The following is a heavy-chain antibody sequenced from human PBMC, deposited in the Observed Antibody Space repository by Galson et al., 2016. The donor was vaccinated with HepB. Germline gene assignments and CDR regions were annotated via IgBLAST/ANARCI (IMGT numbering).Heavy chain of an antibody. Sequence: SLRLSCAASGFIFSDSAIHWVRQASGKGLEWVGRVRTKTYNYSTAYAASVTGRFTISRDDSKSTAFLQMNSLKTEDTAVYYCTRIPWISATGDAFDNWGQGTVVTVSS. V-gene: IGHV3-73*01. CDR2: VRTKTYNYST. CDR1: GFIFSDSA. CDR3: TRIPWISATGDAFDN. D-gene: IGHD5-12*01. J-gene: IGHJ3*02.